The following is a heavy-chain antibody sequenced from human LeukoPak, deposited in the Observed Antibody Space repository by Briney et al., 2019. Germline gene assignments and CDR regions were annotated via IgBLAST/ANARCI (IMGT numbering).Heavy chain of an antibody. Sequence: PSETLSLTCTVSGGSISSSSYYWGWIRQPPGKGLEWIGSIYYSGSTYYNPSLKSRVTISVDTSKNQFSLKLSSVTAADTAVYYCASRKIRFLASRGAFDIWGQGTMVTVSS. CDR1: GGSISSSSYY. D-gene: IGHD3-3*01. J-gene: IGHJ3*02. CDR2: IYYSGST. V-gene: IGHV4-39*01. CDR3: ASRKIRFLASRGAFDI.